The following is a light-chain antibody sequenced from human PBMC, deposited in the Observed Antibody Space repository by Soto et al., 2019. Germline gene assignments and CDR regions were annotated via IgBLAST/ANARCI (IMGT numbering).Light chain of an antibody. CDR1: SSDVGGFNY. Sequence: QSALTQPASVSGSPGQSISISCTGTSSDVGGFNYVSWYQQHPGKAPKLMIYDVSNRPSGVSNRFSGSKSGNTASLTISGLQAADEADYYCSSYTSSSTYVLFGGGTQLTVL. CDR3: SSYTSSSTYVL. CDR2: DVS. J-gene: IGLJ2*01. V-gene: IGLV2-14*01.